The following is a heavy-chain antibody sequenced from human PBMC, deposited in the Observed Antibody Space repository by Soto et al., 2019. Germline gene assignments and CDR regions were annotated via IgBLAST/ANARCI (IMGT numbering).Heavy chain of an antibody. V-gene: IGHV3-30*18. CDR1: GFMFSSYG. CDR2: VTYDGRNA. J-gene: IGHJ4*02. D-gene: IGHD3-3*01. CDR3: GKGKGVTRSGVVYFDY. Sequence: QVQLVESGGGVVQPGTSLRLSCEASGFMFSSYGMFWVRQAPGKGLEWVAVVTYDGRNAYYGEAVKGRFTISRDNYNNRLYLKMNSLTAEDTAVYYCGKGKGVTRSGVVYFDYWGRGTALTVSS.